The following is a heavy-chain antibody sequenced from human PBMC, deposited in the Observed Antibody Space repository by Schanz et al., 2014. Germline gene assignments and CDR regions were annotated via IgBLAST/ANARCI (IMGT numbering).Heavy chain of an antibody. J-gene: IGHJ4*02. CDR3: AREDCSATSCYFRY. Sequence: QAQLAESGGGVVQPGTSLRLSCATSGLNFDYYGMNWVRQAPGKGLEWVAVIRYDGRNKNFVESVKGRFTISRDNSNNTVYLQMNTLRAEDTAVYYCAREDCSATSCYFRYWGQGTLVTVSS. D-gene: IGHD2-21*01. V-gene: IGHV3-33*01. CDR1: GLNFDYYG. CDR2: IRYDGRNK.